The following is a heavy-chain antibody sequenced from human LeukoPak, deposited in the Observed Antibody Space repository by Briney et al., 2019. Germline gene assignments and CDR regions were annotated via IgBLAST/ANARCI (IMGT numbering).Heavy chain of an antibody. Sequence: GASVKVSCKASGYTFTSYYMHWVRQAPGQGLEWMGIINPSGGSTSYAQKFQGRVTMTRDTSTSTVYMELSSLRSEDTAVYYCASLADILTGYYYLPHWGQGTLVTVSS. CDR1: GYTFTSYY. D-gene: IGHD3-9*01. J-gene: IGHJ4*02. CDR3: ASLADILTGYYYLPH. V-gene: IGHV1-46*01. CDR2: INPSGGST.